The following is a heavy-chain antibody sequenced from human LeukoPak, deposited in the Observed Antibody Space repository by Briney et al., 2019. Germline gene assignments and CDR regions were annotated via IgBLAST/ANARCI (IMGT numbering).Heavy chain of an antibody. V-gene: IGHV4-59*08. Sequence: PSETLSLTCTVSGGSISNYYWSWVRQPPGKGLEWIGYIYYSGSTNYNPSLKSRVTISVDTSKNQFSLNLSSVTATDTAVYYCARGYYDSSGYSRTKQRRMTGAFDIWGQGTMVTVSS. CDR1: GGSISNYY. D-gene: IGHD3-22*01. CDR2: IYYSGST. J-gene: IGHJ3*02. CDR3: ARGYYDSSGYSRTKQRRMTGAFDI.